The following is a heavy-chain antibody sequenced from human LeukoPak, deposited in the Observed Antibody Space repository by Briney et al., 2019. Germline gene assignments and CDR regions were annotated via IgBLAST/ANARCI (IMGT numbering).Heavy chain of an antibody. CDR3: AKDGSSGSYGMDV. CDR2: ISGSGAST. J-gene: IGHJ6*02. CDR1: GFTLSTNA. V-gene: IGHV3-23*01. Sequence: GSLRLSCLTSGFTLSTNAMSWVRQAPGKGLEWISGISGSGASTYYADSVKGRFTISRDDSRNTLYLQMNSLRGDDTAVYYCAKDGSSGSYGMDVWGQGTTVTVSS. D-gene: IGHD6-19*01.